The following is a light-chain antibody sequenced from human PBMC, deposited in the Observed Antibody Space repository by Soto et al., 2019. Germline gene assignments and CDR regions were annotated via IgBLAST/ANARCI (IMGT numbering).Light chain of an antibody. V-gene: IGLV2-14*01. CDR1: SSDVGTYNY. J-gene: IGLJ1*01. CDR3: SSYTSSSTYV. Sequence: QSALTQPASVSGSPGQSITISCTRTSSDVGTYNYVSWHQLHPGKAPKLMVYEVSNRPSGVSNRFSGSKSGNTASLTISGLQAEDEADYYCSSYTSSSTYVFGTGTKLTVL. CDR2: EVS.